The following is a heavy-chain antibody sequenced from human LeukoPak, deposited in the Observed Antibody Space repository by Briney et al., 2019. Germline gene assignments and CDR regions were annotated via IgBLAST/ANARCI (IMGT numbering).Heavy chain of an antibody. J-gene: IGHJ3*01. CDR1: GFTSRFLG. V-gene: IGHV3-23*01. Sequence: GGSLRLSCTYSGFTSRFLGMRWIRQAPGKGLEWVSGTSGSGGSEYYADSVRGRFTISRDTSKNVLFLQMNSLRVEDTALYYCAKALTDHPDLDAFDFWGQGTVVTVSP. CDR2: TSGSGGSE. D-gene: IGHD1-14*01. CDR3: AKALTDHPDLDAFDF.